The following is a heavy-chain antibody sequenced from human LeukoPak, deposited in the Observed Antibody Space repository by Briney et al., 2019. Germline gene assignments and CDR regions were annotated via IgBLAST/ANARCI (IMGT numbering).Heavy chain of an antibody. J-gene: IGHJ4*02. CDR3: AKRPYEYGGRFDY. Sequence: GGSLRLSCAASGFTFSSCAMNWVRQAPGKGLEWVSTISGSGDNTYYADSVKGRFTISRDNSKNTLYLQMNSLRAEDTAVYYCAKRPYEYGGRFDYWGQGTQVTVSS. CDR1: GFTFSSCA. CDR2: ISGSGDNT. V-gene: IGHV3-23*01. D-gene: IGHD4/OR15-4a*01.